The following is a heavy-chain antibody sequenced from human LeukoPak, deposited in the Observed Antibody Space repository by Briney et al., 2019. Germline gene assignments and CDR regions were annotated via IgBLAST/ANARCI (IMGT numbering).Heavy chain of an antibody. Sequence: ASVKVSCKASGYTFTSYYMHWVRQAPGQGLEWMGIINPSGGGTNYAQKFQGRVTMTRDTSISTAYMELSRLRSDDTAVYYCARVVGSSGWYGWFDPWGQGTLVTVSS. V-gene: IGHV1-2*02. CDR1: GYTFTSYY. J-gene: IGHJ5*02. CDR2: INPSGGGT. D-gene: IGHD6-19*01. CDR3: ARVVGSSGWYGWFDP.